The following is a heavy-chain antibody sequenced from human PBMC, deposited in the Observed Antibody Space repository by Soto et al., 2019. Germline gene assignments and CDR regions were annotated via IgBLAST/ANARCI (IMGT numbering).Heavy chain of an antibody. D-gene: IGHD6-13*01. V-gene: IGHV3-48*01. CDR2: ISSSSSTI. CDR1: GFTFSSYS. Sequence: EVQLVESGGGLVQPGGSLRLSCAASGFTFSSYSMNWVSQAPGKGLEWVSYISSSSSTIYYADSVKGRFTISRDNAKNSLYLQMNSLRAEDTAVYDCARHPERIAQIGWFDPWGQGTLVTVSS. CDR3: ARHPERIAQIGWFDP. J-gene: IGHJ5*02.